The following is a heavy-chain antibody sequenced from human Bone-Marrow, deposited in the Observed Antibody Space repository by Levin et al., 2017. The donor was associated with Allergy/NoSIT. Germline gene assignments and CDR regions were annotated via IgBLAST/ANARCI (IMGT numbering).Heavy chain of an antibody. CDR3: ARGEGDNLGGSLDL. Sequence: SCAASGFSFSVHAMHWVRLTPGKGLEWVAMIWFDGSEKYYGDSVKGRVTISRDSFQNRVDLQMNRLTGEDTAVYYCARGEGDNLGGSLDLWGQGTAVTVSA. J-gene: IGHJ3*01. CDR2: IWFDGSEK. D-gene: IGHD6-25*01. V-gene: IGHV3-33*01. CDR1: GFSFSVHA.